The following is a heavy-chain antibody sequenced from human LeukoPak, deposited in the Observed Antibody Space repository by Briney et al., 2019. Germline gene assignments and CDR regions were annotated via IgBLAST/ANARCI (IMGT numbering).Heavy chain of an antibody. CDR2: MNPNSGNT. CDR3: ARGVGTLGYCSSTSCYSFSVGWFDP. Sequence: ASVKVSCKASGYTFTSYDINWVRQATGQGLEWMGWMNPNSGNTGYAQKFQGRVTMTRNTSISTAYMELSSLRSEDTAVYYCARGVGTLGYCSSTSCYSFSVGWFDPWGQGTLVTVSS. J-gene: IGHJ5*02. V-gene: IGHV1-8*01. D-gene: IGHD2-2*01. CDR1: GYTFTSYD.